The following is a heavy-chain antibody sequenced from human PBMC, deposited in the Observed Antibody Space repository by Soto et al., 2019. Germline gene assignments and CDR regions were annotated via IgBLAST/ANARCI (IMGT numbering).Heavy chain of an antibody. CDR3: ARHGTFWEHDY. CDR2: IYYSGST. V-gene: IGHV4-59*08. J-gene: IGHJ4*02. D-gene: IGHD1-1*01. CDR1: GGSISSYY. Sequence: PSETLSLTCTVSGGSISSYYWSWIRQPPGKGLEWIGYIYYSGSTNYNPSLKSRVTISLDTSKNQFSLRLSSVTAADTAVYYCARHGTFWEHDYWGQGTLVTVSS.